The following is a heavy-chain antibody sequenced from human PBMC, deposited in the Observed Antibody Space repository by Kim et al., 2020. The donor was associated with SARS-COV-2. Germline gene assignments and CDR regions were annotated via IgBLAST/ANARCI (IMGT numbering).Heavy chain of an antibody. Sequence: ASVKVSCKASGYTFTSYDINWVRQATGQGLEWMGWMNPNSGNTGYAQKFQGRVTMTRNTSISTAYMELSSLRSEDTAVYYCARGKIRYFDWFLPYYYGMDVWGQGTTVTVSS. CDR3: ARGKIRYFDWFLPYYYGMDV. CDR1: GYTFTSYD. D-gene: IGHD3-9*01. V-gene: IGHV1-8*01. CDR2: MNPNSGNT. J-gene: IGHJ6*02.